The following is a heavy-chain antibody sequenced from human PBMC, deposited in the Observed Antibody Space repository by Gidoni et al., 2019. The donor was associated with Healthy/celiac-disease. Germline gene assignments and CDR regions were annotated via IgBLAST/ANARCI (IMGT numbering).Heavy chain of an antibody. J-gene: IGHJ3*02. D-gene: IGHD3-16*01. CDR2: INAGNGNT. CDR3: AREGGSLDAFDI. Sequence: QVQLVQSGAEVKKPGASVKVSCKASGYPFTSYAMHWVRQAPGQRLEWMGWINAGNGNTKYSQKFQGRVTITRDTSASTAYMELSSLRSEDTAVYYCAREGGSLDAFDIWGQGTMVTVSS. CDR1: GYPFTSYA. V-gene: IGHV1-3*01.